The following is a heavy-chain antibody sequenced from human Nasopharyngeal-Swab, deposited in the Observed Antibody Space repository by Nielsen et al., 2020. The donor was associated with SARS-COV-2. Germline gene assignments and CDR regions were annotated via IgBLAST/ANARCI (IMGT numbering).Heavy chain of an antibody. Sequence: SETLSLTCAVSGDSISTGRYSWDWIRQPPGKGLEWIGSIYYSGTTYYNPSLKSRVTISVDTSKNQFSLKLNPATAADTAVYYCARWSSWYNWLDPWGQGTQVIVSS. J-gene: IGHJ5*02. D-gene: IGHD6-13*01. CDR3: ARWSSWYNWLDP. CDR2: IYYSGTT. V-gene: IGHV4-39*01. CDR1: GDSISTGRYS.